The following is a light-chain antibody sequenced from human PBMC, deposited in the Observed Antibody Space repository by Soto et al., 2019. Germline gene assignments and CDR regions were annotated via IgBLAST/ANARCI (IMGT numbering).Light chain of an antibody. V-gene: IGLV2-14*01. CDR1: SSDVGGYNY. J-gene: IGLJ1*01. CDR3: SSYTSSSVLV. Sequence: QSVLPQPASGSGSPGQSITISCTGTSSDVGGYNYVSWYQQHPGKAPKLMIYDVSNRPSGVSNRFSGSKSGNTASLTISGLQAEDEADYYCSSYTSSSVLVFGTGTKVTVL. CDR2: DVS.